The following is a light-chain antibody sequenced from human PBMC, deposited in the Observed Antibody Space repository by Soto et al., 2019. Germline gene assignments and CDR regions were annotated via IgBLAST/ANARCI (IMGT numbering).Light chain of an antibody. J-gene: IGLJ1*01. Sequence: QSVLTQPPSASGTPGQRVTISCSGSSSNIGSNYVYWYQQLPGTAPKLLIYRNNQRPSGVPDRFSGSKSGTSASLAISGLRSEDEADYYSAAWDDSLSVPYVFGTGTKVTVL. CDR2: RNN. CDR3: AAWDDSLSVPYV. CDR1: SSNIGSNY. V-gene: IGLV1-47*01.